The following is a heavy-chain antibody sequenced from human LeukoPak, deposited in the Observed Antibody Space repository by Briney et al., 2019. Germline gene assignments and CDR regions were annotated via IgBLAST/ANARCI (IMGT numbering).Heavy chain of an antibody. CDR2: IYISGST. Sequence: SETLSLTCTVSGDSISSYYWSWIRQPAGKGLEWIGRIYISGSTNYNPSLKSRVTMSVDTSKNQFSLKLSSVTAADTAVYYCARDSGDYYDSSGYYPYYFDYWGQGALVTVSS. V-gene: IGHV4-4*07. CDR3: ARDSGDYYDSSGYYPYYFDY. CDR1: GDSISSYY. D-gene: IGHD3-22*01. J-gene: IGHJ4*02.